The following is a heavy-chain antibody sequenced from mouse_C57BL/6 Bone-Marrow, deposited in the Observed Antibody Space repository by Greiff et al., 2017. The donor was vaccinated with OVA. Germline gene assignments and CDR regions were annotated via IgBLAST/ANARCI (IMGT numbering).Heavy chain of an antibody. CDR1: GYTFTSYW. D-gene: IGHD1-1*01. CDR3: AGWGVVATYYYAMDY. Sequence: VQLQQPGAELVKPGASVKLSCKASGYTFTSYWMQWVKQRPGQGLEWIGEIDPSDSYTNYNQKFKGKATLTVDTSSSTAYMQLSSLTSEDSAVYYCAGWGVVATYYYAMDYWGQGTSVTVSS. CDR2: IDPSDSYT. V-gene: IGHV1-50*01. J-gene: IGHJ4*01.